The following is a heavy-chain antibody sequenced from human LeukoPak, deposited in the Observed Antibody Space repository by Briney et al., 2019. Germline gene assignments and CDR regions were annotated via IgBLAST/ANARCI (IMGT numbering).Heavy chain of an antibody. CDR1: EFTSSNYW. V-gene: IGHV3-74*01. D-gene: IGHD2-21*01. Sequence: PGGSLRLSCAASEFTSSNYWMHWVRQTPGKGLVWVSRLDTDGSDTSYADSVKGRFTISRDNAKNSLYLQMNSLRAEDTAVYYCARRRAYCGGDCYLDYWGQGTLVTVSS. J-gene: IGHJ4*02. CDR2: LDTDGSDT. CDR3: ARRRAYCGGDCYLDY.